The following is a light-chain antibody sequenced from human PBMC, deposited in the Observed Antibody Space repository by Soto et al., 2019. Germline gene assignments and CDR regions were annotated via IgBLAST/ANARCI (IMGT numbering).Light chain of an antibody. Sequence: EIVMTQSPATLSVSPGERVTLACRASQSVRGNLAWYQQKPGQAPRLLIYGTSIRATGIPDRFSGSGSGTDFTLTITRLEPEDFAVYYCQRFGTSPPWTFGQGTKVDI. CDR2: GTS. CDR3: QRFGTSPPWT. J-gene: IGKJ1*01. CDR1: QSVRGN. V-gene: IGKV3-20*01.